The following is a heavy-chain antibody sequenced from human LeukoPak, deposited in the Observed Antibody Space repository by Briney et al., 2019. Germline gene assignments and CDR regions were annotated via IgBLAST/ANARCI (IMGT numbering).Heavy chain of an antibody. V-gene: IGHV3-23*01. J-gene: IGHJ3*02. CDR3: ARDPNGDYIGAFDT. D-gene: IGHD4-17*01. CDR1: GFTFSAYA. Sequence: GGSLRLSCTASGFTFSAYAMMWVRQAPGKGPEWVSAIRGGGGSAFYTDSVKGRFTISRDNSKYTLFLQMNSLRAEDTAVYYCARDPNGDYIGAFDTWGPGTMVTVSS. CDR2: IRGGGGSA.